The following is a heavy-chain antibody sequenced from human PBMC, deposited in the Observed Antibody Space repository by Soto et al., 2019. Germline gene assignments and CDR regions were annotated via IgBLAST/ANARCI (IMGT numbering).Heavy chain of an antibody. CDR2: INHSGST. CDR3: ARAGLHCSGGSCYGRWFDP. V-gene: IGHV4-34*01. D-gene: IGHD2-15*01. J-gene: IGHJ5*02. Sequence: QVQLQQWGAGLLKPSETLSLTCAVYGGSFSGYYWSWIRQPPGKGLEWIGEINHSGSTNYNPSLKSRVTISVDTSKNQSSLKLSSVTAADTAVYYCARAGLHCSGGSCYGRWFDPWGQGTLVTVSS. CDR1: GGSFSGYY.